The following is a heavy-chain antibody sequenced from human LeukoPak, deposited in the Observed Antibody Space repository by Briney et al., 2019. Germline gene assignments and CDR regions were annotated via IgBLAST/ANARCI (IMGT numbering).Heavy chain of an antibody. CDR3: ARGSFYYYDSSGYSTVYYFDY. CDR1: GFTFSRYT. J-gene: IGHJ4*02. V-gene: IGHV3-23*01. D-gene: IGHD3-22*01. Sequence: GGSLRLSCAASGFTFSRYTMNWVRQAPGKGLEWVSYIRGRGGGTYYADSVRGRFTISRDNSKNTLYLQRNSLRAEDSAVYYCARGSFYYYDSSGYSTVYYFDYWGQGTLVTLSS. CDR2: IRGRGGGT.